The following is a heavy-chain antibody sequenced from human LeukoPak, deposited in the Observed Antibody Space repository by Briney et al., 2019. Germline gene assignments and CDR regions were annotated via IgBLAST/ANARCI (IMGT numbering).Heavy chain of an antibody. Sequence: GGSLRLSCAASGFTFSDYYMSWIRQAPGKGLEWVSYISSSGTTIYYADSVKGRFTISRDNAKNSLYLQMNSLRAEDTAVYYCAKYSSSFFLDYWGQGTLVTVSS. CDR2: ISSSGTTI. CDR1: GFTFSDYY. J-gene: IGHJ4*02. V-gene: IGHV3-11*01. D-gene: IGHD6-6*01. CDR3: AKYSSSFFLDY.